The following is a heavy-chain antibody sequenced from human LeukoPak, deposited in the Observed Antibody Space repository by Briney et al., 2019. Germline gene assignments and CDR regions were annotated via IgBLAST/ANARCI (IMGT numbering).Heavy chain of an antibody. CDR2: ITSKTDGGTT. Sequence: GGSLRLSCAASGFTFSNAWMSWVRQAPGKGLEWVGRITSKTDGGTTDYAAPVKGRFTISRDDSKNTLYLQMNSLKTEDTAVYYCTTVSPNDAFDIWGQGTMVTVSS. CDR3: TTVSPNDAFDI. V-gene: IGHV3-15*01. J-gene: IGHJ3*02. CDR1: GFTFSNAW.